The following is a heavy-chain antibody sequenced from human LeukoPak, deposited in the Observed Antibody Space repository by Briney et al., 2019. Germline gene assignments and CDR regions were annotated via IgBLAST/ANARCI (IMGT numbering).Heavy chain of an antibody. Sequence: GRSLRLSCAASGFTFSSYGMHWVLQAPGKGLEWVAVIWYDGSNKYYADSVKGRFTISRDNSKNTLYLQMNSLRAEDTAVYYCARDRSDYYDRYYYYYAMDVWGQVTTVTVSS. D-gene: IGHD3-22*01. CDR3: ARDRSDYYDRYYYYYAMDV. CDR2: IWYDGSNK. J-gene: IGHJ6*02. V-gene: IGHV3-33*01. CDR1: GFTFSSYG.